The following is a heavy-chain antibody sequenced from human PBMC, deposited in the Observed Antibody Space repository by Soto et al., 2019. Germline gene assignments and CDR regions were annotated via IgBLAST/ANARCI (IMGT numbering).Heavy chain of an antibody. D-gene: IGHD2-2*01. CDR1: GGSISSGDYY. J-gene: IGHJ6*02. CDR2: IYYSGST. CDR3: ARRTGLTSYYYYGMAV. Sequence: PSETLSLTCTVSGGSISSGDYYWSWIRQPPGKGLEWIGYIYYSGSTYYNPSLKSRVTISVDTSKNQFSLKLSSVTAADTAVYYCARRTGLTSYYYYGMAVWGQGTTVTVSS. V-gene: IGHV4-30-4*01.